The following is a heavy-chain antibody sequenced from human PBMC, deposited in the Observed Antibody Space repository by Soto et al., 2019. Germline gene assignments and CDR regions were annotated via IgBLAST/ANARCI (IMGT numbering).Heavy chain of an antibody. D-gene: IGHD3-16*02. CDR1: GYSISSSNW. Sequence: SETLSLTCAVSGYSISSSNWWGWIRQPPGKGLEWIGYIYYSGSTYYNPSLKSRVTMSVDTSKNQFSLKLSSVTAVDTAVYYCARMEGDYVWGSYRFNWFDPWGQGTLVTISS. V-gene: IGHV4-28*01. J-gene: IGHJ5*02. CDR3: ARMEGDYVWGSYRFNWFDP. CDR2: IYYSGST.